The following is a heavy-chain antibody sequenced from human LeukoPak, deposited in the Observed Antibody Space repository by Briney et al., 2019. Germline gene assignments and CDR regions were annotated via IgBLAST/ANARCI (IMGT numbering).Heavy chain of an antibody. V-gene: IGHV4-59*12. CDR3: ARVSGVAVAGTEGYYMDV. CDR1: GGSISSYY. CDR2: IYYSGST. J-gene: IGHJ6*03. D-gene: IGHD6-19*01. Sequence: SETLSLTCTVSGGSISSYYWSWIRQPPGKGLEWIGYIYYSGSTNYNPSLKSRVTISVDTSKNQFSLKLSSVTAADTAVYNCARVSGVAVAGTEGYYMDVWGKGTTVTISS.